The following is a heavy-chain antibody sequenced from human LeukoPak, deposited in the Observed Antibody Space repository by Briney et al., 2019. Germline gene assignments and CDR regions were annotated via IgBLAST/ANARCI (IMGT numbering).Heavy chain of an antibody. CDR1: GGSISSGGYY. Sequence: PSETLSLTCTVSGGSISSGGYYWSWIRQHPGKGLEWNGYIYYSGSTYYNPSLKSRVTISVDTSKNQFSLKLSSVTAADTAVYYCARDSTMVRGVLAFDIWGQGTMVTVSS. CDR2: IYYSGST. V-gene: IGHV4-31*03. CDR3: ARDSTMVRGVLAFDI. D-gene: IGHD3-10*01. J-gene: IGHJ3*02.